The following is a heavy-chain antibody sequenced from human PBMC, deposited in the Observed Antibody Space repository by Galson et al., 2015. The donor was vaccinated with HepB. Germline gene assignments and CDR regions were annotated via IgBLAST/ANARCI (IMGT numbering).Heavy chain of an antibody. V-gene: IGHV3-23*01. Sequence: SLRLSCAVSGFDLRGHALSWVRQAPGKGLEWVSAISGSGSSPFYADFVKGRFTLFRDNSKSTLYLQMNSLRAEDTAVFFCARIVGSVPPFYGDTPIHFDSWGRGTLVTVSS. CDR1: GFDLRGHA. D-gene: IGHD4-17*01. CDR2: ISGSGSSP. J-gene: IGHJ4*02. CDR3: ARIVGSVPPFYGDTPIHFDS.